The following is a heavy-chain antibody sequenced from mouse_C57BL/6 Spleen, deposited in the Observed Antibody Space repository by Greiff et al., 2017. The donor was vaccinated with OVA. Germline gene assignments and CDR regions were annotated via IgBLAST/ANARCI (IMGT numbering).Heavy chain of an antibody. Sequence: QVQLQQPGAELVMPGASVKLSCKASGYTFTSYWMHWVKQRPGQGLEWIGEIDPSDSYTNYNQKFKGKSTLTVDKYSSTAYMQLSSLTSEDSAVYYCARGGLDSSGYAMDYWGQGTSVTVSS. J-gene: IGHJ4*01. CDR1: GYTFTSYW. V-gene: IGHV1-69*01. CDR2: IDPSDSYT. CDR3: ARGGLDSSGYAMDY. D-gene: IGHD3-2*02.